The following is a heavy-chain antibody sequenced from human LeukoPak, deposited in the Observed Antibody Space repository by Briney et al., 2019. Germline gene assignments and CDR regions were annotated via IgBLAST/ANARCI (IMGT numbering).Heavy chain of an antibody. V-gene: IGHV3-21*01. Sequence: GGSLRLSCAASGFTFSSYSMNWVRQAPGKGLEWVSSISSSSSYIYYADSVKGRFTISRDNAKNSLYLQMSSLRAEGTTVYYCEKTGVSSSWYGDYWGQGALVTVSS. CDR3: EKTGVSSSWYGDY. D-gene: IGHD6-13*01. J-gene: IGHJ4*02. CDR1: GFTFSSYS. CDR2: ISSSSSYI.